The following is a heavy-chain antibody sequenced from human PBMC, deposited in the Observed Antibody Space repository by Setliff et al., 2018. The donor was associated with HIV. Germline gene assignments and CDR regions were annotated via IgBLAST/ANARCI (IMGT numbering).Heavy chain of an antibody. D-gene: IGHD5-12*01. CDR2: IYTNGRT. Sequence: SETLSLTCTVSGDSITSDAFYWTWVRQPAGKGLEWIGHIYTNGRTYYNPPLKSRVSIFVDTTKNEFVLNLRSVTAADTAVYFCVNSGYDGDYYYYYMDVWGKGTTVTVSS. CDR1: GDSITSDAFY. CDR3: VNSGYDGDYYYYYMDV. J-gene: IGHJ6*03. V-gene: IGHV4-61*09.